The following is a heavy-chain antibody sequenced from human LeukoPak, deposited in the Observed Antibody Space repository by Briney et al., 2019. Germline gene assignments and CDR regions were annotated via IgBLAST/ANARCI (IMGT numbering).Heavy chain of an antibody. CDR1: GFTFSNHA. V-gene: IGHV3-23*01. D-gene: IGHD4-17*01. CDR2: IGGSDGTT. CDR3: AKEKDYGDHHFDY. Sequence: GGSLRLSCAASGFTFSNHAMSWVRQAPGKGLEWVSAIGGSDGTTHYADSVKGRFTISRDNSKNTLYLQMNSLRAEDTAIYYCAKEKDYGDHHFDYWGQGTLVTVSS. J-gene: IGHJ4*02.